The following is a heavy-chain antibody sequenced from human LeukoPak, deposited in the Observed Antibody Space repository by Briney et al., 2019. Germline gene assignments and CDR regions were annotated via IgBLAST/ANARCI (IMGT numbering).Heavy chain of an antibody. CDR1: GDSVSSSSAT. CDR2: TYYRSQWYN. CDR3: ARGWNYIDS. D-gene: IGHD1-1*01. J-gene: IGHJ4*02. V-gene: IGHV6-1*01. Sequence: SQTLSLTCAISGDSVSSSSATWSWIRQSPSSGLECLGRTYYRSQWYNDYAVSVRSRITINPDTSKNQFSLHLNSVTPEDTAVYYCARGWNYIDSWGQGTQVTVSS.